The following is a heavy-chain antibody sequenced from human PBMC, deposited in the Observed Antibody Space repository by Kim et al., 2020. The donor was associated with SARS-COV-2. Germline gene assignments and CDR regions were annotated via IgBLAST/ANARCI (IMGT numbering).Heavy chain of an antibody. Sequence: SGGSTNYADSVKGRFTISRDNSKNTLYLQMNSRRAEDTAVYYCAKVGSADYWGQGTLVTVSS. CDR2: SGGST. J-gene: IGHJ4*02. D-gene: IGHD6-25*01. V-gene: IGHV3-23*01. CDR3: AKVGSADY.